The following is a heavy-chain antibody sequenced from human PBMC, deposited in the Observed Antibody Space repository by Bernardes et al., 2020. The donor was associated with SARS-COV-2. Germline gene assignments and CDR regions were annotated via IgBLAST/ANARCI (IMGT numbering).Heavy chain of an antibody. J-gene: IGHJ4*02. CDR3: ARQDIAAAGKDPFDY. CDR2: IYYSGST. D-gene: IGHD6-13*01. V-gene: IGHV4-39*01. CDR1: GGSISSSSYY. Sequence: SETLSLTCTVSGGSISSSSYYWGWIRQPPGKGLEWIGSIYYSGSTYYNPSLKSRVTISVDTSKNQFSLKLSSVTAADTAVYYCARQDIAAAGKDPFDYWGQGTLVTVSS.